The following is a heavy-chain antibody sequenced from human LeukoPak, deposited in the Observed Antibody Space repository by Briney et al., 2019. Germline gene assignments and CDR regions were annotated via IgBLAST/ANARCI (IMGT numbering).Heavy chain of an antibody. J-gene: IGHJ4*02. D-gene: IGHD3-9*01. CDR2: IYWNDDK. CDR3: AHRGPYYDILTGYYRAYYFDY. V-gene: IGHV2-5*01. Sequence: SGPTLVNPTQTLTLTCTFSGFSLSTSGVGVGWIRQPPGKALEWLALIYWNDDKRYSPSLKSRLTITKDTSKNQVVLTMTNMDPLDTATYCCAHRGPYYDILTGYYRAYYFDYWGQGTLVTVSS. CDR1: GFSLSTSGVG.